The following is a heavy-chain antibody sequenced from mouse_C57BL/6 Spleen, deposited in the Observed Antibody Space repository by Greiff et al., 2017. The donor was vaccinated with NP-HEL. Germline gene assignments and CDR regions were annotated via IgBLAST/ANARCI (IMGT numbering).Heavy chain of an antibody. J-gene: IGHJ4*01. Sequence: VQLQESGAELVRPGASVTLSCKASGYTFTDYEMHWVKQTPVHGLEWIGAIDPETGGTAYNQKFKGKAILTADKSSSTAYMELRSLTSEDSAVYYCTRTGERYDAMDYWGQGTSVTVSS. V-gene: IGHV1-15*01. CDR3: TRTGERYDAMDY. CDR1: GYTFTDYE. CDR2: IDPETGGT.